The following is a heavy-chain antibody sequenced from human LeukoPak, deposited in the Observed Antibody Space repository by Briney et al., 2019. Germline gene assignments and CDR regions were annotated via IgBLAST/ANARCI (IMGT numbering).Heavy chain of an antibody. CDR1: GFTVSSNY. J-gene: IGHJ4*02. CDR2: IYSGGST. V-gene: IGHV3-53*01. CDR3: ARAVAGLTDY. Sequence: GGSLRLSCAASGFTVSSNYMNWVRQAPGKGPEWVSVIYSGGSTYYADSVRGRFTISRDISKNTLYLQMNSLRADDTAVYYCARAVAGLTDYWGQGTLVTVSS. D-gene: IGHD3-10*01.